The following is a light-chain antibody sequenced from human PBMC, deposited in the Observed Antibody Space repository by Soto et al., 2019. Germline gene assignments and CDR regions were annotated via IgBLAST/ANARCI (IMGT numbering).Light chain of an antibody. CDR3: QQYNGYSTWT. J-gene: IGKJ1*01. CDR2: DAT. Sequence: DIQMTQSPSTLSASVGDRVTITCRASQSISRWLAGYQQKPGQAPKVLIWDATTLHRGVPSRFSGSGSGTEFTLTISSLQPDDFATYYCQQYNGYSTWTFGQGTKVEIK. V-gene: IGKV1-5*01. CDR1: QSISRW.